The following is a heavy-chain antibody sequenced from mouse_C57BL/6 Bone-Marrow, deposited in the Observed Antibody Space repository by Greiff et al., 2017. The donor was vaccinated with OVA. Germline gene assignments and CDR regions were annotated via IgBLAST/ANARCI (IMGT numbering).Heavy chain of an antibody. Sequence: VQLQQSGPELVKPGASVKISCKASGYAFSSSWMNWVKQRLGKGLEWIGRIYPGDGDTNYNGKFKGKATLTADKSSSPAYMQLSSLTSEDSAVYFCARHEDGYYASYFDYWGQGTTLTVSS. CDR1: GYAFSSSW. V-gene: IGHV1-82*01. J-gene: IGHJ2*01. CDR2: IYPGDGDT. CDR3: ARHEDGYYASYFDY. D-gene: IGHD2-3*01.